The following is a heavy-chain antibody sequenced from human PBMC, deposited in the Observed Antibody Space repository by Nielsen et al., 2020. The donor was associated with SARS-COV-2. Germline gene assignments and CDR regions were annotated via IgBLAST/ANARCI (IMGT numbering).Heavy chain of an antibody. CDR1: GFSFSIYS. V-gene: IGHV3-48*02. CDR3: ARDSPSMAARRLYYFDY. Sequence: GGSLRLSCRASGFSFSIYSMNWVRQAPGKGLEWVSYITSNSNTIYYADSVKGRFIISRDNADNSLYLQMDSLRDEDTAVYYCARDSPSMAARRLYYFDYWGQGTLVAVSS. CDR2: ITSNSNTI. D-gene: IGHD6-6*01. J-gene: IGHJ4*02.